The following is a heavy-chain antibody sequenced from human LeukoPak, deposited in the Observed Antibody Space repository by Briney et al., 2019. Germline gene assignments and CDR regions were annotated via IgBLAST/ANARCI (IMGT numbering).Heavy chain of an antibody. D-gene: IGHD3-22*01. J-gene: IGHJ6*03. CDR2: IYYSGST. V-gene: IGHV4-59*01. Sequence: SETLSLTCTVSGGSISSYYWSWIRQPPGKGLEWIGYIYYSGSTNYNPSLKCRVTISVDTSKNQFSLKLSSVTAADTAVYYCARVLRGRHYYDSSGYYYAYYMDVWGKGTTVTISS. CDR1: GGSISSYY. CDR3: ARVLRGRHYYDSSGYYYAYYMDV.